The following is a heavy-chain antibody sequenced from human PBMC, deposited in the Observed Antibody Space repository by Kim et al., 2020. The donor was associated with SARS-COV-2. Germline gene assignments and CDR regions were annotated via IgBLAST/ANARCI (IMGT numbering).Heavy chain of an antibody. J-gene: IGHJ4*02. CDR3: ARQFLGGGFDY. Sequence: SETLSLTCTVSGGSISSSSYYWGWIRQPPGKGLEWIGSIYYSGSTYYNPSLKSRVTISVDTSKNQFSLKLSSVTAADTAVYYCARQFLGGGFDYWGQGTLVTVSS. V-gene: IGHV4-39*01. CDR2: IYYSGST. D-gene: IGHD3-16*01. CDR1: GGSISSSSYY.